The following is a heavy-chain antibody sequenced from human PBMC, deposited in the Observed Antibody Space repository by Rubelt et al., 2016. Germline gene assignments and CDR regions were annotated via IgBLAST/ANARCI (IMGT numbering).Heavy chain of an antibody. CDR2: INHSGST. D-gene: IGHD3-10*01. CDR3: GRESLPVRGGFDY. Sequence: QVQLQQWGAGLLKPSETLSLTCAVYGGSFSGYYWSWIRQPPGKGLEWIGEINHSGSTNYTPSLKSRVTISVDTSKNQFSLKLSSVTAADTAVYYCGRESLPVRGGFDYWGQGTLVIVSS. J-gene: IGHJ4*02. V-gene: IGHV4-34*01. CDR1: GGSFSGYY.